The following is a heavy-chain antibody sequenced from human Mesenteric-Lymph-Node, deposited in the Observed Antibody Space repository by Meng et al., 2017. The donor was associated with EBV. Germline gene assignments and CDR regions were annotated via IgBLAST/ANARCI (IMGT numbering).Heavy chain of an antibody. V-gene: IGHV4-4*02. Sequence: VRREEWGPGLVRPSGTLSPTCFVSGGSISSSNWWSWVRQSPGKGLEWIGEIYHGGSTNYNPSLKSRVTMSVDKSQNQFSLKLTSVTAADRAIYYCARGEIVRGEWYFDLWGRGTLVTVSS. J-gene: IGHJ2*01. CDR3: ARGEIVRGEWYFDL. D-gene: IGHD1-26*01. CDR2: IYHGGST. CDR1: GGSISSSNW.